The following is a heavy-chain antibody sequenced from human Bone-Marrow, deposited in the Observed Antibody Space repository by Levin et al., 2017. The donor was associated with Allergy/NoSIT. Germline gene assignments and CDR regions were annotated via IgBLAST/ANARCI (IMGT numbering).Heavy chain of an antibody. CDR1: GFTLSTYA. Sequence: GESLKISCAASGFTLSTYAMYWVRQAPGKGLEWVAVMSYEGSNKYYAEAVKGRFTISKDNSRNTLYLQMDSLRSGDTGVYYCARDLGSGSDHWGQGTLVTVSS. J-gene: IGHJ4*02. D-gene: IGHD3-10*01. CDR3: ARDLGSGSDH. V-gene: IGHV3-30-3*01. CDR2: MSYEGSNK.